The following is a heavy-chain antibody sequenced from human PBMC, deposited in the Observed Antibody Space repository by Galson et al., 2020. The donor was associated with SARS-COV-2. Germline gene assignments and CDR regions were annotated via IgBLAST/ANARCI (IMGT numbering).Heavy chain of an antibody. CDR1: GFTFDDYG. CDR3: AKDPIAAASYAFDI. Sequence: GESLKISCAASGFTFDDYGMHWVRQSPGKGLEWVAAILYDGSNQWYGDSVKGRFTISRDNSKNTVFLQMNSLRPEDTAVYYCAKDPIAAASYAFDIWGQGTMVTVSS. J-gene: IGHJ3*02. CDR2: ILYDGSNQ. V-gene: IGHV3-30*18. D-gene: IGHD6-25*01.